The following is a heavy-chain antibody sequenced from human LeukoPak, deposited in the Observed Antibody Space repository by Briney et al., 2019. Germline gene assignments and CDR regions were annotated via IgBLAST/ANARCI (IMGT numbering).Heavy chain of an antibody. CDR3: AHMSKLAGYWYFDL. Sequence: SGPTLAKPTQTLTLTCTFSGFSLSTNGVAVGWIRQPPGKALEWLALIYWDDDKHYSPSLNNRLTITKDTSKNQVVLRTTNMDAVDTATYYCAHMSKLAGYWYFDLWGRGTLVTVSS. V-gene: IGHV2-5*02. D-gene: IGHD1-1*01. CDR1: GFSLSTNGVA. CDR2: IYWDDDK. J-gene: IGHJ2*01.